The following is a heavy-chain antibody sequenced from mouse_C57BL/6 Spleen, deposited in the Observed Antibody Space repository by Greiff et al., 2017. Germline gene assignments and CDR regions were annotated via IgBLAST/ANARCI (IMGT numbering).Heavy chain of an antibody. Sequence: QVQLQQSGPGLVQPSQSLSITCTVSGFSLTSYGVHWVRQPPGKGLEWLGVIWSGGSTDYNAAFISRLSISKDNSKSQVFFKMNSLQADDTAIYYCAKMMITDYYAMDYWGQGTSVTVSS. CDR3: AKMMITDYYAMDY. CDR1: GFSLTSYG. V-gene: IGHV2-4*01. J-gene: IGHJ4*01. CDR2: IWSGGST. D-gene: IGHD2-4*01.